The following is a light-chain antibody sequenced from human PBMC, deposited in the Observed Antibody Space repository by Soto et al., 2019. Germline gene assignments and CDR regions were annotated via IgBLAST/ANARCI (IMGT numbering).Light chain of an antibody. V-gene: IGKV3-20*01. J-gene: IGKJ3*01. CDR2: DAA. CDR1: QSVPSNY. CDR3: QQHHGSPLA. Sequence: EIVLTQSPGTLSLSPGERATLSCRARQSVPSNYLAGYQQKPGQAPRLLLHDAASRATGIPDRFSGSRSGTAFQLTISRLEPEDVAVYYCQQHHGSPLAFGPENNVDIK.